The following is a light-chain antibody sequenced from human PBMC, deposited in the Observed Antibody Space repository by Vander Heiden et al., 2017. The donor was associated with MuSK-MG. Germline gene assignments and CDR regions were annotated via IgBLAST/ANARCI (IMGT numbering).Light chain of an antibody. CDR1: QSVSSSY. CDR2: GAS. J-gene: IGKJ5*01. V-gene: IGKV3-20*01. Sequence: EIVLTQSPGTLSLSPGERATLSCRASQSVSSSYLAWYQQKPGQAPRLLIYGASSRATGIPDRFSGSGSGTDFTRTIIRLEPEDFAVYYCQQYGSSITFGQGTRLE. CDR3: QQYGSSIT.